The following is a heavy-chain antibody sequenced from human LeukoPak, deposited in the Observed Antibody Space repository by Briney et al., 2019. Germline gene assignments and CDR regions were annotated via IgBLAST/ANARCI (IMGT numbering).Heavy chain of an antibody. CDR1: GGSISSSSYY. V-gene: IGHV4-39*01. D-gene: IGHD6-19*01. Sequence: SETLSLTCTVSGGSISSSSYYWGWIRQPPGKGLEWNGSIYYSGSTYYNPSLKSRVTISVDTSKNQFSLKLSSVTAADTAVYYCARQGGSSGWYPWFDPWGQGTLVTVSS. CDR2: IYYSGST. CDR3: ARQGGSSGWYPWFDP. J-gene: IGHJ5*02.